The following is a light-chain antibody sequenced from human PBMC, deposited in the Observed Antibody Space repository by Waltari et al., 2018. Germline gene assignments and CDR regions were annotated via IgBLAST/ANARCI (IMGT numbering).Light chain of an antibody. CDR2: DAT. Sequence: DIQMTQSPSSLSASVGDRVTITCQASQDIMNYLNWFQQKPGKAPKLLIFDATNLETGVPSRFSGSGSGADFTVTSSSLQPEDVATYYCQQYDYLPALTFGGGTKVEIK. CDR1: QDIMNY. V-gene: IGKV1-33*01. J-gene: IGKJ4*01. CDR3: QQYDYLPALT.